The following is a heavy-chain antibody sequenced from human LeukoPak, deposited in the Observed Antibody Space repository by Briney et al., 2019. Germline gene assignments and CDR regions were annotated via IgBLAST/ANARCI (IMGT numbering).Heavy chain of an antibody. Sequence: PGGSLRLSCAASGFTFDDYGMSWVRQAPGKGLEWVSGINWNGGSTGYADSVKGRFTISRDNAKNSLYLQMNSLRAEDMALYYCAKDIAAAGTDAFDIWGQGTMVTVSS. V-gene: IGHV3-20*04. CDR1: GFTFDDYG. CDR2: INWNGGST. J-gene: IGHJ3*02. CDR3: AKDIAAAGTDAFDI. D-gene: IGHD6-13*01.